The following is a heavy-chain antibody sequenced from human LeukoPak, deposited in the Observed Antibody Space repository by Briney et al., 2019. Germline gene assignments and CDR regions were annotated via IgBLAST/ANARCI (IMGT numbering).Heavy chain of an antibody. D-gene: IGHD6-13*01. CDR2: IKQDGSEK. Sequence: GGSLRLSCAASGFPFSSYWMSWVRQAPGKGLEWVANIKQDGSEKYYVDSVKGRFTISRDNAKNSLYLQMNSLRAEDTAVYYCARQHRGAFDIWGQGTMVTVSS. V-gene: IGHV3-7*01. CDR1: GFPFSSYW. CDR3: ARQHRGAFDI. J-gene: IGHJ3*02.